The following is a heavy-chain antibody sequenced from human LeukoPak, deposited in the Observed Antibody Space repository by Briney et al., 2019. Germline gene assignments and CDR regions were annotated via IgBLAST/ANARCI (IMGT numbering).Heavy chain of an antibody. V-gene: IGHV4-34*01. CDR1: GGSFSGYY. J-gene: IGHJ6*02. CDR3: ATRGGDGMDV. CDR2: INHSGST. D-gene: IGHD3-16*01. Sequence: SETLSLTCAVYGGSFSGYYWSWIRQPPGKGLEWIGEINHSGSTNYSPSLKSRVTISVDTSKNQFSLKLSSVTAADTAVYYCATRGGDGMDVWGQGTTVTVSS.